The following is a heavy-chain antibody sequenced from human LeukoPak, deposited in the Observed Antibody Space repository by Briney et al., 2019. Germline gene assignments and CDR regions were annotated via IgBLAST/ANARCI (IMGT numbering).Heavy chain of an antibody. V-gene: IGHV4-59*01. CDR1: GGSISSYY. CDR3: ASSIRRRQRNYYYYMDV. D-gene: IGHD2/OR15-2a*01. CDR2: INYSGST. J-gene: IGHJ6*03. Sequence: SETLSLTCTVSGGSISSYYWSWIRQPPGKGLEWIGYINYSGSTNYNPSLKSRVTISVDTSKNQFSLKLSSVTAADTAVYYCASSIRRRQRNYYYYMDVWGKGTTVTVSS.